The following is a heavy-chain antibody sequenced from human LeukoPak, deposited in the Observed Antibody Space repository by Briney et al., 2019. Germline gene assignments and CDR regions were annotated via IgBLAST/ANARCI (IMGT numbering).Heavy chain of an antibody. Sequence: GASVKVSCKASGYTFTGYYMHWERQAPGQGLEWMGWINPNSGGTNYAQKFQGRVTMTRDTSISTAYMELSRLRSDDTAVYYCARDLVVVPAAKYYYYYGMDVWGQGTTVTVSS. J-gene: IGHJ6*02. CDR3: ARDLVVVPAAKYYYYYGMDV. D-gene: IGHD2-2*01. V-gene: IGHV1-2*02. CDR1: GYTFTGYY. CDR2: INPNSGGT.